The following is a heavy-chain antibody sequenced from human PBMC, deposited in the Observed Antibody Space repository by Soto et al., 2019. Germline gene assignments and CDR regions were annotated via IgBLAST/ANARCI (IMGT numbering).Heavy chain of an antibody. J-gene: IGHJ5*02. V-gene: IGHV4-38-2*02. CDR3: AREDSRTFDP. D-gene: IGHD6-13*01. Sequence: LSLTCGVSGYSISSGYYWGWIRQPPGKGLEWIGGIYHSGSTLYNPSLQSRVTISVDTSKNQFSLKLNSVTAADTAVYYCAREDSRTFDPWGQGTLVTVSS. CDR2: IYHSGST. CDR1: GYSISSGYY.